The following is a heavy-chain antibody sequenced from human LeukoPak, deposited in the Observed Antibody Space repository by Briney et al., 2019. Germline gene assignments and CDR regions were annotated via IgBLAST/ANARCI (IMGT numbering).Heavy chain of an antibody. CDR1: GYTFTAYY. V-gene: IGHV1-2*02. Sequence: GASVKVSCKASGYTFTAYYIHWVRQAPGQGLEWMGWIDTNTGATKYAQKFQGRVTITRDTSTGTAYMELSSLISGGTALYYCASEAFCAGGSCNVQRVASWGPGTLVTVSS. CDR3: ASEAFCAGGSCNVQRVAS. CDR2: IDTNTGAT. D-gene: IGHD2-8*02. J-gene: IGHJ4*02.